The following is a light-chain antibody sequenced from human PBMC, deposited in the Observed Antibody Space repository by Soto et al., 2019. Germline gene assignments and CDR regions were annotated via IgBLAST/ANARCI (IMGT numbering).Light chain of an antibody. V-gene: IGLV2-14*01. CDR3: SSFAGNNNLV. Sequence: QSALTQPASVSGSPGQSITISCTGTSSDVGGYNYVSWYQQHPGKAPKLMIYEVSNRPSGVSTRFSGSKSGNTASLTVSGLQAEDEADYYCSSFAGNNNLVFGGGTQLTVL. CDR2: EVS. CDR1: SSDVGGYNY. J-gene: IGLJ2*01.